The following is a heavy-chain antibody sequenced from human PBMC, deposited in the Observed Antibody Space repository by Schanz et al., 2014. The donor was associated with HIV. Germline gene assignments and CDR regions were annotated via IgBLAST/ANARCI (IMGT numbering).Heavy chain of an antibody. CDR3: TKEVPPDV. D-gene: IGHD1-1*01. J-gene: IGHJ6*02. CDR1: TFTFNNYD. Sequence: VQLVESGGRVVQPGRSLRLSCAASTFTFNNYDMGWVRQAPGKGLEWVSGISGNGGSTYHADSVKGRFTISRDNSKNTLYLQMNSLRAEDTAVYYCTKEVPPDVWGQGTTVTVSS. V-gene: IGHV3-23*04. CDR2: ISGNGGST.